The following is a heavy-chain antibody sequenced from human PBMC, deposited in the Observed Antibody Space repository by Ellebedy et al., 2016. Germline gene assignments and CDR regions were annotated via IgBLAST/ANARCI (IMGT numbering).Heavy chain of an antibody. Sequence: GESLKISCTGSGYDFATYWIAWVRQLPGKGLEWVGAVYPGDSDIRYSPSVQGQVTISVDRSATSAYLQWSSLKASDSGIYYCTRRSYYYSSESPPKGMDVWGQGTSVTVS. V-gene: IGHV5-51*01. J-gene: IGHJ6*02. CDR1: GYDFATYW. CDR2: VYPGDSDI. D-gene: IGHD3-10*01. CDR3: TRRSYYYSSESPPKGMDV.